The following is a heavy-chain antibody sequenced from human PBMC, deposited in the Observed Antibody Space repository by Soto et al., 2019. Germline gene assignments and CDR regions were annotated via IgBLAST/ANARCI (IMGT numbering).Heavy chain of an antibody. CDR1: GYSFTSYG. J-gene: IGHJ4*02. V-gene: IGHV5-51*01. Sequence: PGESLKISCQGSGYSFTSYGIGWVRQMPGKGLEWMGIIYPGDSDTRYSPSFQGQVTISADKSISTAYLQWSSLKASDTAMYYCARFLVGATRYFDYWGQGTLVTVSS. D-gene: IGHD1-26*01. CDR3: ARFLVGATRYFDY. CDR2: IYPGDSDT.